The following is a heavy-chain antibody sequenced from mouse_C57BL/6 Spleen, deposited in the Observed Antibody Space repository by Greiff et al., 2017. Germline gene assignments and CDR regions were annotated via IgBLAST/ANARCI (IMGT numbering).Heavy chain of an antibody. CDR1: GYAFSSSW. CDR2: IYPGDGDT. V-gene: IGHV1-82*01. D-gene: IGHD2-3*01. J-gene: IGHJ3*01. CDR3: AREGGLLLSWFAY. Sequence: QVLLQQSGPELVKPGASVKISCKASGYAFSSSWMNWVKQRPGKGLEWIGGIYPGDGDTNYNGKFKGKATLTADKSSSTAYMQLSSLTSEDSAVYFCAREGGLLLSWFAYWGQGTLGTVSA.